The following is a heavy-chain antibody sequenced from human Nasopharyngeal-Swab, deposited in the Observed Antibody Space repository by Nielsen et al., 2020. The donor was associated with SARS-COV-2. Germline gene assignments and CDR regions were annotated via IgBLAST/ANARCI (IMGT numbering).Heavy chain of an antibody. CDR1: GGSISSGGYY. CDR2: IYYSGST. J-gene: IGHJ6*02. D-gene: IGHD4-17*01. Sequence: SETLSLTCAVSGGSISSGGYYWSWIRQPPGKGLEWIGYIYYSGSTNYNPSLKSRVTISVDTSKNQFSLKLSSVTAADTAVYYCARDLLYGDFYYYYGMDVRGQGTTVTVSS. V-gene: IGHV4-61*08. CDR3: ARDLLYGDFYYYYGMDV.